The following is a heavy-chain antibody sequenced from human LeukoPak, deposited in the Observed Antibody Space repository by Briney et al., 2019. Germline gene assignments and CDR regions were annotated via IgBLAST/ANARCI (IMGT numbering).Heavy chain of an antibody. CDR3: ARESYNRGAFDI. J-gene: IGHJ3*02. Sequence: SETLSLTCTVSGGSISSYYWSWIRQPAGKGLEWIGRIYTSGSTYYNPSLKSRVTMSVDTSKNQFSLKLSSVTAADTAVYYCARESYNRGAFDIWGQGTMVTVSS. D-gene: IGHD1-1*01. CDR2: IYTSGST. CDR1: GGSISSYY. V-gene: IGHV4-4*07.